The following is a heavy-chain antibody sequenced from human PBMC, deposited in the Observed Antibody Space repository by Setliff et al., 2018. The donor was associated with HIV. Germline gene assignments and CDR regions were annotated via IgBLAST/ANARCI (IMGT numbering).Heavy chain of an antibody. D-gene: IGHD1-26*01. CDR3: ARGGFRWSGSYADY. Sequence: SETLSLTCSVSGDSISSGSYFWGWIRQTPGKGLEWIGNIYYTGFAYYNPSLKSRVTISVDTAKNQFSLNLTSVTAADTAVYYCARGGFRWSGSYADYWGQGTLVTVSS. CDR2: IYYTGFA. J-gene: IGHJ4*02. CDR1: GDSISSGSYF. V-gene: IGHV4-39*07.